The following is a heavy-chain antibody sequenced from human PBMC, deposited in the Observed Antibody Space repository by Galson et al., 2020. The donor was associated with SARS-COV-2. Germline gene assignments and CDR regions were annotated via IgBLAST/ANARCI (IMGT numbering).Heavy chain of an antibody. Sequence: GESLKISCAASGFTFSSYAMSWVRQAPGKGLEWVSAISGSGGSTYYADSVKGRFTISRDNSKNTLYLQMNSLRAEDTAVYYCAKPLGVLGDLSDHPFDPWGQGTLVTVSS. CDR1: GFTFSSYA. CDR3: AKPLGVLGDLSDHPFDP. CDR2: ISGSGGST. D-gene: IGHD4-17*01. J-gene: IGHJ5*02. V-gene: IGHV3-23*01.